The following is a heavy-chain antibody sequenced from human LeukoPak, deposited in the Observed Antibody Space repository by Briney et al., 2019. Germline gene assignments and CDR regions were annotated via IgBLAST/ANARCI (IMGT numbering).Heavy chain of an antibody. J-gene: IGHJ5*02. D-gene: IGHD6-19*01. CDR1: GGSISSTIYY. CDR3: ARDSRGGWGNWFDP. V-gene: IGHV4-39*07. Sequence: SETLSLTCTVSGGSISSTIYYWGWIRQPPGKGLEWIGSIYYRGSTYYNPSLKSRVAISVDTSKNQFSLKLSSVTAADTAVYYCARDSRGGWGNWFDPWGQGTLVTVSS. CDR2: IYYRGST.